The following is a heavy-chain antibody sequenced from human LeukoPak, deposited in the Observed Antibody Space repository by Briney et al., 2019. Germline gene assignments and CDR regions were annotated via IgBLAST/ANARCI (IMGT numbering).Heavy chain of an antibody. J-gene: IGHJ3*02. Sequence: GGSLRLSCAASGFTFSSYWMSWVRQAPGKGLEWVANIKQDGSEKYYVDSVKGRFTISRDNAKNSLYLQMNSLRAEDTAVYYCAASPRDGGSGSYYPDAFDIWGQGTMVTVSS. CDR3: AASPRDGGSGSYYPDAFDI. D-gene: IGHD3-10*01. CDR2: IKQDGSEK. CDR1: GFTFSSYW. V-gene: IGHV3-7*01.